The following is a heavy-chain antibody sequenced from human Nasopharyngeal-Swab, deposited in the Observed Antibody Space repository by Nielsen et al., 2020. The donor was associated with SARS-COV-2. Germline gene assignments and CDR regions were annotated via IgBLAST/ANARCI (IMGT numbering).Heavy chain of an antibody. V-gene: IGHV3-11*05. CDR1: GFTFSDYY. CDR2: ISSSSYT. Sequence: GGSLRLSCAASGFTFSDYYMSWIRQAPGKGLEWVSYISSSSYTNYADSVKGRFTISRDNAKNPLYLQMNSLRAEDTAVYYCARDRGLTMVRGVIKDWGQGTLVTVSS. D-gene: IGHD3-10*01. J-gene: IGHJ4*02. CDR3: ARDRGLTMVRGVIKD.